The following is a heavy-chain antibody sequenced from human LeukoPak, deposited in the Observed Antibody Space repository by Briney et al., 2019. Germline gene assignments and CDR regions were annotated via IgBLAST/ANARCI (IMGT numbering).Heavy chain of an antibody. CDR3: ARVMVQGAQPFFQH. J-gene: IGHJ1*01. V-gene: IGHV5-51*01. CDR2: IYPGDSDT. D-gene: IGHD3-10*01. Sequence: HGESLKISCKGSGYSFTSYWIGWGPHLAGKGLDWMGIIYPGDSDTRYNPSFQGQVTISADKSLSPAYLQWSSLKASDTAMYYCARVMVQGAQPFFQHWGQGTLVIVSS. CDR1: GYSFTSYW.